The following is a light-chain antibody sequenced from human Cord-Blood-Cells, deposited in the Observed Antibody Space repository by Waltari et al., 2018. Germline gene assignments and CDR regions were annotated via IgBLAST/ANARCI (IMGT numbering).Light chain of an antibody. CDR2: DVS. CDR3: SSYTRSSTLV. J-gene: IGLJ3*02. V-gene: IGLV2-14*01. CDR1: SRAVGGYNY. Sequence: QSALTQPASVSVSPGQSITISCTGTSRAVGGYNYVSWYQQHPRKAPKLMIYDVSKRPSGVSNRFSGSKSGNTASLTISGLQAEDEADYYCSSYTRSSTLVFGGGTQLTVL.